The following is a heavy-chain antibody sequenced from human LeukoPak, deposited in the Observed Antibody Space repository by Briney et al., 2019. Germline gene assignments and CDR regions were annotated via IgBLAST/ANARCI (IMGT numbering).Heavy chain of an antibody. CDR1: GFTFSNYY. V-gene: IGHV3-21*01. Sequence: GGSLRLSCAASGFTFSNYYMNWVRQAPGKGLEWVSSISSGRSYIYYADSLKGRFTISRDNAKNSLYLQMNSLRAEDTAVYYCATGVRGYNSALDYWGQGTLVTVSP. CDR2: ISSGRSYI. D-gene: IGHD6-19*01. CDR3: ATGVRGYNSALDY. J-gene: IGHJ4*02.